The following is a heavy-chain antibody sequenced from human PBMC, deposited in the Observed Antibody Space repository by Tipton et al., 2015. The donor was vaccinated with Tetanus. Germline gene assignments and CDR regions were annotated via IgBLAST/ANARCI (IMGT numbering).Heavy chain of an antibody. D-gene: IGHD1-1*01. V-gene: IGHV3-74*01. Sequence: SLRLSCAASGFTSESHYMHWVRQTPGKGLVWIPRINPDGRRTNYADSVKGRFTISRDHAKNTVYLQMNSLRAEDTAVYFCARRSLTNYGLDVWGQGTPVTVSS. CDR1: GFTSESHY. CDR3: ARRSLTNYGLDV. J-gene: IGHJ6*02. CDR2: INPDGRRT.